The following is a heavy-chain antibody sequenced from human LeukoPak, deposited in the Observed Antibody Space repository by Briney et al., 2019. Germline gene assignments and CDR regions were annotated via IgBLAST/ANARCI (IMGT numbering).Heavy chain of an antibody. CDR1: GFTFSSYS. J-gene: IGHJ6*02. CDR3: PRERRDGYNARHYYYAMDV. Sequence: RGSLRLSCAASGFTFSSYSMSWVRQAPGNGLEWVSSISSSSSYIYYADSVKGRFTRSRDTATSSLYQKMTSLRAEDTAVYYSPRERRDGYNARHYYYAMDVSGQGTTVTVS. D-gene: IGHD5-24*01. CDR2: ISSSSSYI. V-gene: IGHV3-21*01.